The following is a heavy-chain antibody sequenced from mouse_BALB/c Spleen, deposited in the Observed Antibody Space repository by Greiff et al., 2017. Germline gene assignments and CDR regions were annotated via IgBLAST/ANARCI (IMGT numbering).Heavy chain of an antibody. CDR2: IDPANGNT. Sequence: VQLKESGAELVKPGASVKLSCTASGFNIKDTYMHWVKQRPEQGLEWIGRIDPANGNTKYDPKFQGKATITADTSSNTAYLQLSSLTSEDTAVYYCARYSYGYGNYYAMDYWVQGTSVTVSS. D-gene: IGHD2-2*01. CDR3: ARYSYGYGNYYAMDY. CDR1: GFNIKDTY. J-gene: IGHJ4*01. V-gene: IGHV14-3*02.